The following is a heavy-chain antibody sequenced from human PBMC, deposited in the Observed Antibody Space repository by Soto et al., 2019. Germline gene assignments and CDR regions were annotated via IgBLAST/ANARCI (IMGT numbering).Heavy chain of an antibody. CDR3: ARGGLITGGFDI. D-gene: IGHD3-22*01. V-gene: IGHV1-46*01. J-gene: IGHJ3*02. Sequence: QVQLVQSGAEVKKPGASMKVSCKASGYTFTNYYMHWVRQAPGQGLEWIGIINPSGGSTSYAQKFQGRVTMTRDTSTSTVDVELSILRSEDTAVYYCARGGLITGGFDIWGQGTIVTVSS. CDR1: GYTFTNYY. CDR2: INPSGGST.